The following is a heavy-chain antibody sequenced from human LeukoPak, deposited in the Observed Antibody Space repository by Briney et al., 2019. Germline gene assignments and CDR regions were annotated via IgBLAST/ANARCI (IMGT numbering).Heavy chain of an antibody. V-gene: IGHV4-34*01. J-gene: IGHJ6*03. D-gene: IGHD3-3*01. CDR1: GGSFSGYY. CDR2: IYYSGST. CDR3: ARTGYDFWSGYLYYYYYMDV. Sequence: SETLSLTCAVYGGSFSGYYWSWIRQPPGKGLEWIGSIYYSGSTYYNPSLKSRVTISVDTSKNQFSLKLSSVTAADTAVYYCARTGYDFWSGYLYYYYYMDVWGKGTTVTVSS.